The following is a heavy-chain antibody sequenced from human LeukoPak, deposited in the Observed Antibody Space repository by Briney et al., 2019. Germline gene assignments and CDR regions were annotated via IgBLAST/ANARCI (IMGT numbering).Heavy chain of an antibody. CDR2: ISYDDGTNK. CDR1: GFTFSTYP. Sequence: GGSLRLSCAASGFTFSTYPRHRVRQAPGKGLEWVAVISYDDGTNKYYADSVKGRFTLSRDNSKNKLYPQMNNLGPEDTSVYYWARLYLGYGYFLVATQNDYWGQGTLVTVSS. J-gene: IGHJ4*02. CDR3: ARLYLGYGYFLVATQNDY. V-gene: IGHV3-30-3*01. D-gene: IGHD5-18*01.